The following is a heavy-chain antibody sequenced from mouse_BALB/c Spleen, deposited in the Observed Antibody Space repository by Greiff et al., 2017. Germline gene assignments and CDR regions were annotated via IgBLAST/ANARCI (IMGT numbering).Heavy chain of an antibody. V-gene: IGHV1-15*01. D-gene: IGHD3-1*01. CDR1: GYTFTDYE. Sequence: QVQLKQSGAELVRPGASVTLSCKASGYTFTDYEMHWVKQTPVHGLEWIGAIDPETGGTAYNQKFKGKATLTADKSSSTAYMELRSLTSEDSAVYYGTTSWSWLAYWGQGTLVTVSA. J-gene: IGHJ3*01. CDR2: IDPETGGT. CDR3: TTSWSWLAY.